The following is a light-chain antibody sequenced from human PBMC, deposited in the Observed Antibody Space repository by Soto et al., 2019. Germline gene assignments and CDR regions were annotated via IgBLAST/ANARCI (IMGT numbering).Light chain of an antibody. V-gene: IGKV1-33*01. Sequence: DSQMVQSPASLSASVGDRVTITCQASQDISNYLNWYQQKPGKAPKLLIYDASNLETGVPSRFSGSGSGTDFTFTISSLQPEDIATYYCQQYDNLPLTFGGGTKVDIK. CDR3: QQYDNLPLT. CDR1: QDISNY. J-gene: IGKJ4*01. CDR2: DAS.